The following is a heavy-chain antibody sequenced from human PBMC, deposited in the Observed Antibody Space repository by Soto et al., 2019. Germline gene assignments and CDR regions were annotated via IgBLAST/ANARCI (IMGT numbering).Heavy chain of an antibody. CDR3: ARVEGRTNWNYSDY. D-gene: IGHD1-20*01. J-gene: IGHJ4*02. Sequence: KTSETLSLTCAVYGGSFSGYYWSWIRQPPGKGLEWIGEINHSGSTNYNPSLKSRVTISVDTSKNQFSLKLSSVTAADTAVYYCARVEGRTNWNYSDYWGQGTLVTVSS. CDR2: INHSGST. CDR1: GGSFSGYY. V-gene: IGHV4-34*01.